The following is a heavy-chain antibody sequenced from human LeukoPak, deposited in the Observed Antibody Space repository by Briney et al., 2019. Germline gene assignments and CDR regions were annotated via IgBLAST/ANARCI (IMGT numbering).Heavy chain of an antibody. CDR1: GGSFSDYY. CDR2: ISSSGSTI. CDR3: ARDGFTYYYDSSGSKTDGYFDY. D-gene: IGHD3-22*01. Sequence: LSLTCAVYGGSFSDYYMSWIRQAPGKGLEWVSYISSSGSTIYYADSVKGRFTISRDNAKNSLYLQMNSLRAEDTAVYYCARDGFTYYYDSSGSKTDGYFDYWGQGTLVTVSS. J-gene: IGHJ4*02. V-gene: IGHV3-11*01.